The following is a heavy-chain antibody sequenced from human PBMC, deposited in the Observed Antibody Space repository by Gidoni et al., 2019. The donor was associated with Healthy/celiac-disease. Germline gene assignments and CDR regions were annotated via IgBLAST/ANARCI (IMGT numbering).Heavy chain of an antibody. D-gene: IGHD5-12*01. CDR1: VGSFSGYY. Sequence: QVQLQQWGAGLLKPSETLSLTCAVYVGSFSGYYWSWIRQPPGKGLEWIGEINHSGSTNYNPSLKSRVTISVDTSKNQFSLKLSSVTAADTAVYYCARGIVATIRAFDYWGQGTLVTVSS. CDR3: ARGIVATIRAFDY. J-gene: IGHJ4*02. CDR2: INHSGST. V-gene: IGHV4-34*01.